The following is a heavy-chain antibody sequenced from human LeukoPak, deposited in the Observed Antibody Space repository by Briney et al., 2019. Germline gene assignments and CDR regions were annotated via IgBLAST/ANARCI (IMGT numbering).Heavy chain of an antibody. CDR3: ARITKRWSGYYLSAFDI. J-gene: IGHJ3*02. Sequence: SETLSLTCTVSGGSISSYYWSWIRQPPGKGLEWIGYIYYSGSTNYNPSLKSRVTISVDTSKNQFSLKLSSVTAADTAVYYCARITKRWSGYYLSAFDIWGQGTMVTVSS. CDR2: IYYSGST. D-gene: IGHD3-3*01. CDR1: GGSISSYY. V-gene: IGHV4-59*08.